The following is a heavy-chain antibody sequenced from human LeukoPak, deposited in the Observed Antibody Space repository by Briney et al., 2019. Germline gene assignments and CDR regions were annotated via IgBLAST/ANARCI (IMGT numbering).Heavy chain of an antibody. V-gene: IGHV4-39*01. CDR3: ARPSWFGEFNSDY. D-gene: IGHD3-10*01. Sequence: PSETLSLTCSVSGGSISGSAYYWGWVRQPPGKGLEGIGSIYYSGSTYYNPSLKSRVTISVDTSKNQFSLKLSSVTAADTAVYYCARPSWFGEFNSDYWGQGTLVTVSS. CDR1: GGSISGSAYY. CDR2: IYYSGST. J-gene: IGHJ4*02.